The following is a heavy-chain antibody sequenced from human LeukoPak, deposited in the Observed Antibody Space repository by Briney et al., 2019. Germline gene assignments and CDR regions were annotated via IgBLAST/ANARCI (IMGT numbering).Heavy chain of an antibody. CDR1: GGSISSYYW. CDR3: AHTTVKWTRTRWADFDY. CDR2: IYWDDDK. Sequence: TLSLTCTVSGGSISSYYWSWIRQPPGKALEWLALIYWDDDKRYSPSLKSRLTITKDTSKNQVVLTMTNMDPVDTATYYCAHTTVKWTRTRWADFDYWGQGTLVTVSS. D-gene: IGHD3/OR15-3a*01. V-gene: IGHV2-5*08. J-gene: IGHJ4*02.